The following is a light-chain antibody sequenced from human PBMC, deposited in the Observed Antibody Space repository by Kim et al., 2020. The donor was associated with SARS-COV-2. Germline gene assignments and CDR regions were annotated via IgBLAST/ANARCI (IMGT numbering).Light chain of an antibody. V-gene: IGKV3-20*01. J-gene: IGKJ2*01. Sequence: EIVLTQSPGTLSLSPGQRATLSCRASQSVSNSYLAWYQQKPGQAPSLLIYGASSRATGIPNRFSGSASGTDVTLTISRVEPEDFAVYYCQQYGSSPRTFGQGTKLEIK. CDR1: QSVSNSY. CDR2: GAS. CDR3: QQYGSSPRT.